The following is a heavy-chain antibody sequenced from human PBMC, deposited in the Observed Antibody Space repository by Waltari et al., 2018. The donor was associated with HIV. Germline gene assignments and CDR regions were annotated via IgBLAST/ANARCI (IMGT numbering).Heavy chain of an antibody. V-gene: IGHV3-33*01. CDR3: ASSYYDIQRYYYYGMDV. CDR1: GFTFSSYG. CDR2: IWYDGSNK. Sequence: QVQLVESGGGVVQPGRSLRLSCAASGFTFSSYGMHWVRPAPGKGLEWVAVIWYDGSNKYYADSVKGRFTISRDNSKNTLYLQMNSLRAEDTAVYYCASSYYDIQRYYYYGMDVWGQGTTVTVSS. D-gene: IGHD3-9*01. J-gene: IGHJ6*02.